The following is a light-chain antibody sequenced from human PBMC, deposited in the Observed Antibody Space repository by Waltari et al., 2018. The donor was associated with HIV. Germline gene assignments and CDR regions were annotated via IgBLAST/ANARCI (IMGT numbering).Light chain of an antibody. CDR1: QSLSSSD. V-gene: IGKV3-20*01. CDR2: GGS. J-gene: IGKJ4*01. Sequence: EIVLTQSPGTLSFSPGARATLSCRASQSLSSSDLAWYQHKLGQIPRRLIYGGSNRAAGIPGRFSGSASGTDFTLTISRLEPEDFAVYYCQQDGRSPGFGGGTKLEI. CDR3: QQDGRSPG.